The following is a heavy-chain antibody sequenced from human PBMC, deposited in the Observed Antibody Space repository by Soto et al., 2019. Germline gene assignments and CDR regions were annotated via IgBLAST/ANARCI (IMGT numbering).Heavy chain of an antibody. CDR1: GFTFSSYA. V-gene: IGHV3-23*01. CDR2: ISGSGGST. Sequence: PGGSLRLSCAASGFTFSSYAMSWVRQAPGKGLEWVSAISGSGGSTYYADSVKGRFTISRDNSKNALYLQMNSLRAEDTAVYYCAKAGSTTLRHYYYYMDVWGKGTTVTVS. CDR3: AKAGSTTLRHYYYYMDV. D-gene: IGHD2-2*01. J-gene: IGHJ6*03.